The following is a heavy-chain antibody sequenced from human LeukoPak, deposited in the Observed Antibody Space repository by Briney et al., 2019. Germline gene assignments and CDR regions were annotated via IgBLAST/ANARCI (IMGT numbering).Heavy chain of an antibody. J-gene: IGHJ5*02. CDR2: IYPGDSET. CDR3: ARHGFVDPMVRGGWFDP. Sequence: GASLKISCKGSGNSFTIYWIGWVRQMPGKGLEWMGIIYPGDSETRYSPSFQGEVTISADKSISTAYLQWSSLKASDTAMYYCARHGFVDPMVRGGWFDPWGQGTLVTVSS. CDR1: GNSFTIYW. D-gene: IGHD3-10*01. V-gene: IGHV5-51*01.